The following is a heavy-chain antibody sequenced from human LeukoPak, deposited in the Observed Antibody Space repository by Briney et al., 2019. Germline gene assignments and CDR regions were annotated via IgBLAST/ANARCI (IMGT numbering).Heavy chain of an antibody. CDR1: GYTFTSYS. CDR3: ARDRTHYYESVGYYSRWEY. V-gene: IGHV1-46*01. CDR2: INPSGGNT. D-gene: IGHD3-22*01. J-gene: IGHJ4*02. Sequence: ASVKVSCKASGYTFTSYSMYWVRQAPGQGLEWMGLINPSGGNTRYAQKFQDRVTMTRDTSTSTVYMELSSLRSEDTAMYYCARDRTHYYESVGYYSRWEYWGQGTLVTVSS.